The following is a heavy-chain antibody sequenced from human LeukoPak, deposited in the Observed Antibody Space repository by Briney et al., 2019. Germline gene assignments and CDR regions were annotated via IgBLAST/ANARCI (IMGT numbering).Heavy chain of an antibody. J-gene: IGHJ4*02. CDR3: ARGDSGWYILDY. D-gene: IGHD6-19*01. V-gene: IGHV4-59*01. CDR1: GGSISSYY. CDR2: IYYSGST. Sequence: SETLSLTCTVSGGSISSYYWSWIRQPPGKGLELIGYIYYSGSTNYNPSLKSRVTISVDTSKNQFSLKLSSVTAAGTAVYYCARGDSGWYILDYWGQGTLVTVSS.